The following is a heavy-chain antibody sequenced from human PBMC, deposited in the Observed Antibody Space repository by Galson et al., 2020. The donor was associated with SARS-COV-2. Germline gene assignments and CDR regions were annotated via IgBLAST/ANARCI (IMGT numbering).Heavy chain of an antibody. V-gene: IGHV3-23*01. D-gene: IGHD6-19*01. CDR3: AKDHDKVAGKEPADY. Sequence: GGSLRLSCAASGFTFSTYAMSWVRQAPGKGLEWVSSISVSGGSTYYADSVKGRFTISRDNSKNTLYLQLNSLRAEDTAVYYCAKDHDKVAGKEPADYWGQGTLVTVTS. CDR2: ISVSGGST. J-gene: IGHJ4*02. CDR1: GFTFSTYA.